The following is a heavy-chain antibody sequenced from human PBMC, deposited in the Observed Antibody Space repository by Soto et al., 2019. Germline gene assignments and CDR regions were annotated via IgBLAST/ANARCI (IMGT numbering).Heavy chain of an antibody. D-gene: IGHD5-12*01. V-gene: IGHV3-33*01. J-gene: IGHJ4*02. CDR1: GYIFSDYG. CDR3: VSEDNDYDSGGGF. Sequence: QVQLVASGGGVVQPGRSLRLSCAASGYIFSDYGMHWVRQAPGKGLEWVAVIWYDGSKKYYGDSVRGRFTISRDNSKSTLYLQMNSLRAEDTAMYYCVSEDNDYDSGGGFWGQGVPVIVSS. CDR2: IWYDGSKK.